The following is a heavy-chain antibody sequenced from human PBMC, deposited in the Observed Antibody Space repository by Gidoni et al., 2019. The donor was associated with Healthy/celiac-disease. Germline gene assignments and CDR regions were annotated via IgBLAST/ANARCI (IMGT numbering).Heavy chain of an antibody. J-gene: IGHJ4*02. V-gene: IGHV3-21*01. CDR1: GFTFSSYS. CDR3: ASPKVGYSIFEGFDY. D-gene: IGHD3-3*01. CDR2: ISSSSSYI. Sequence: EVQLVESGGGLVKPGGSLRLSCAASGFTFSSYSMNWVRQAPGKGLEWVSSISSSSSYIYYADSVKGRFTISRDNAKNSLYLQMNSLRAEDTAEYYCASPKVGYSIFEGFDYWGQGTLVTVSS.